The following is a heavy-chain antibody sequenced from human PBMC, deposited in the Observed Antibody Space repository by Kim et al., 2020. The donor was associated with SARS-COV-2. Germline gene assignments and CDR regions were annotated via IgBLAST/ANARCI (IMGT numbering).Heavy chain of an antibody. J-gene: IGHJ4*02. D-gene: IGHD2-15*01. Sequence: NYNPTLKGQVTKSVDTSKDQFSLKLSSVTAADTAVYYCARHSFSYYFDYWGQGTLVTVSS. V-gene: IGHV4-59*08. CDR3: ARHSFSYYFDY.